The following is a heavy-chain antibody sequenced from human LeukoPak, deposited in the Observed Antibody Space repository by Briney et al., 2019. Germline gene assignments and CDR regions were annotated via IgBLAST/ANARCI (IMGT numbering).Heavy chain of an antibody. J-gene: IGHJ4*02. D-gene: IGHD6-19*01. CDR3: ATGVGGPKQWLALGVRY. CDR2: ISPFFGTA. V-gene: IGHV1-69*01. Sequence: EASLKFSCKASGCTFSSYAIIWVRQAPGQGLEWMGGISPFFGTANYAQKSQGRVTITADESTSTAYMELSSLRSEDTAVYYCATGVGGPKQWLALGVRYWGQGTLVTVSS. CDR1: GCTFSSYA.